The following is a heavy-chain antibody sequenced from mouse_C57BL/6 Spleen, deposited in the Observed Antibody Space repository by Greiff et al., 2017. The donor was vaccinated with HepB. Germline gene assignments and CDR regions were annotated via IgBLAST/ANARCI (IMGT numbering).Heavy chain of an antibody. CDR1: GFTFSSYT. CDR3: ARQPLLTTVVATGAMDY. D-gene: IGHD1-1*01. V-gene: IGHV5-9*01. Sequence: EVQLQESGGGLVKPGGSLKLSCAASGFTFSSYTMSWVRQTPEKRLEWVATISGGGGNTYYPDSVKGRFTISRDNAKNTLYLQMSSLRSEDTALYYCARQPLLTTVVATGAMDYWGQGTSVTVSS. CDR2: ISGGGGNT. J-gene: IGHJ4*01.